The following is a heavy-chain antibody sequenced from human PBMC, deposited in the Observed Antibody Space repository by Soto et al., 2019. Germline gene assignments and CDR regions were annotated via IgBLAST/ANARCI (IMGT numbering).Heavy chain of an antibody. V-gene: IGHV4-61*01. CDR3: ARGRGIAVRPYYYGMDV. J-gene: IGHJ6*02. D-gene: IGHD6-6*01. CDR1: GDSVNTVNYY. CDR2: VSNSGST. Sequence: SETLSLTCTVSGDSVNTVNYYWTWIRQPPGKGLEWIGYVSNSGSTNYSPSLKSRVTLSADTSKNQFYLSLTSVAAADTAVYYCARGRGIAVRPYYYGMDVWGQGTTVTVSS.